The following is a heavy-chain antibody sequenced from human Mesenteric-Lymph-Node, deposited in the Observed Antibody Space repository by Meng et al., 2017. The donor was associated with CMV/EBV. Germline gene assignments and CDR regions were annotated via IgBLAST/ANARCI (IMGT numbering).Heavy chain of an antibody. V-gene: IGHV4-39*07. D-gene: IGHD5/OR15-5a*01. CDR3: ARRVPGLHYFDY. Sequence: SETLSLTCTVSGGSISSSRYYWGWIRQPPGKGLEWIGSIYYSGSTYYNPSLKSRVTISVDTSKNQFSLNLSSVIAADTAVYYCARRVPGLHYFDYWGPGSLVTVSS. J-gene: IGHJ4*02. CDR2: IYYSGST. CDR1: GGSISSSRYY.